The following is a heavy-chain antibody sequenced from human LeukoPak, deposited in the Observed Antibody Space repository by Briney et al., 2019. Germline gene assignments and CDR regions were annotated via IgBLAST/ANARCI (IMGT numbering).Heavy chain of an antibody. CDR2: TNPNSGGT. V-gene: IGHV1-2*02. J-gene: IGHJ3*02. CDR3: ASRHYDFWSGYPTDAFDI. D-gene: IGHD3-3*01. CDR1: GYTFTGYY. Sequence: ASVKVSCKASGYTFTGYYMHWVRQAPGQGLEWMGWTNPNSGGTNYAQKFQGRVTMTRDTSISTAYMELSRLRSDDTAVYYCASRHYDFWSGYPTDAFDIWGQGTMVTVSS.